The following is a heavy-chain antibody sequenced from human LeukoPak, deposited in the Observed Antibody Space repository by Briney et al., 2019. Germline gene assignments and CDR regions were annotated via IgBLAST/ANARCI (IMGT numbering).Heavy chain of an antibody. V-gene: IGHV3-23*01. CDR2: ISGSGGST. J-gene: IGHJ5*02. Sequence: GGSLRLSCATSGLTFRTTWMHWVRQAPGKGLEWVSTISGSGGSTYYADSVKGRFTISRDNSNNTLYLQMNSLRAEDTAVYSCAKDHDYGDRNWFDPWGQGTLVTVSS. CDR1: GLTFRTTW. D-gene: IGHD4-17*01. CDR3: AKDHDYGDRNWFDP.